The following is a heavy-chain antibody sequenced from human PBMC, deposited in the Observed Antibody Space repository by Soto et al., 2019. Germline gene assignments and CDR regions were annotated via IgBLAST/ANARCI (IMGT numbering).Heavy chain of an antibody. CDR1: GFTFDGYA. Sequence: EVQLVESGGGSVQPGRSLRLSCVASGFTFDGYAMHWVRQAPGKGLEWVSGLSWNSDGVDYADSVKGRFTISRDNAKNSLYLQINSLRADDTALYYCAKLRYSSGSGNFDYWGRGILVTVSS. CDR3: AKLRYSSGSGNFDY. J-gene: IGHJ4*02. V-gene: IGHV3-9*01. CDR2: LSWNSDGV. D-gene: IGHD3-10*01.